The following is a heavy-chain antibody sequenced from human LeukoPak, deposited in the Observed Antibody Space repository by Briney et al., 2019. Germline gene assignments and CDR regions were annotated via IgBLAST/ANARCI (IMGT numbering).Heavy chain of an antibody. D-gene: IGHD3-3*01. CDR3: ARLYYDFWSGYFDY. V-gene: IGHV4-4*09. J-gene: IGHJ4*02. CDR1: GGSIRRYY. CDR2: IYNGGST. Sequence: SETLSLTCIVSGGSIRRYYWSWIREPPGKGLGWVGYIYNGGSTNYNPSLKSRLTILVDNSKNQSPLKLSSVTAADTAVYYCARLYYDFWSGYFDYWGQGTLVTVSS.